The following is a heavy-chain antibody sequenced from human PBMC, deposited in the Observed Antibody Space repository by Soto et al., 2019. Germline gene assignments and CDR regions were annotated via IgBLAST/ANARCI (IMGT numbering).Heavy chain of an antibody. CDR2: ISSSSSYI. D-gene: IGHD6-19*01. Sequence: EVQLVGSGGGLVKPGGSLRLSCAASGFTFSSYSMNWVRQAPGKGLEWVSSISSSSSYIYYADSVKGRFTISRDNAKNSLYLQMNSLRAEDTAVYYCARDKQWLVRGYYYGMDVWGQGTTVTVSS. V-gene: IGHV3-21*01. CDR3: ARDKQWLVRGYYYGMDV. CDR1: GFTFSSYS. J-gene: IGHJ6*02.